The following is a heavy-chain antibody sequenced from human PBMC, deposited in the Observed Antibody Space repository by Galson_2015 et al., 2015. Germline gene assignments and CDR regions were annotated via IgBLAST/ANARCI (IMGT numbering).Heavy chain of an antibody. CDR3: VRIGSSGYYGNY. Sequence: SLRLSCAASGFTFSSNGMHWVRQAPGKGLEWVAVIWYDGSKKYYADSVKGRFTISRDNSKNTLYLQMNSLRVEDTAVYYCVRIGSSGYYGNYWGQGTLVTVSS. J-gene: IGHJ4*02. CDR2: IWYDGSKK. V-gene: IGHV3-33*08. D-gene: IGHD3-22*01. CDR1: GFTFSSNG.